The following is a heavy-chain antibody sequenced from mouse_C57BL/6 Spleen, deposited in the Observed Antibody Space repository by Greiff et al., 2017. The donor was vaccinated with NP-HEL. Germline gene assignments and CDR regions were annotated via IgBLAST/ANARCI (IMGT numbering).Heavy chain of an antibody. Sequence: EVKLQESGPGLVKPSQSLSLTCSVTGYSITSGYYWNWIRQFPGNKLEWMGYISYDGSNNYNPSLKNRISITRDTSKNQFFLKLNSVTTEDTATYYCAREGVFITTGAGYFDVWGTGTTVTVSS. CDR2: ISYDGSN. J-gene: IGHJ1*03. CDR3: AREGVFITTGAGYFDV. D-gene: IGHD1-1*01. V-gene: IGHV3-6*01. CDR1: GYSITSGYY.